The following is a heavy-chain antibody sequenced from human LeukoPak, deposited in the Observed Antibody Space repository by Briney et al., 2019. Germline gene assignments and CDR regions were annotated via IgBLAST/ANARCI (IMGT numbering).Heavy chain of an antibody. V-gene: IGHV3-7*04. CDR1: GFNFSDSR. D-gene: IGHD2-21*01. Sequence: GGSLRLTCATSGFNFSDSRMTWVRQAPGKGLQWAANINRDGTEKHFLDSIEGRFTISRDNRKKSLYLQMNSLRPQDTAVYFCVRGDWYFESWGQGTLVTVSS. J-gene: IGHJ4*02. CDR3: VRGDWYFES. CDR2: INRDGTEK.